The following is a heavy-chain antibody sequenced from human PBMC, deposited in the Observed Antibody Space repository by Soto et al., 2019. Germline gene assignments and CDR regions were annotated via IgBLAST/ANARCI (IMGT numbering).Heavy chain of an antibody. Sequence: GGSLRLSCTGSGFTFGNYGMHWVRQAPGKGLEWVASTSYDGNNKYYADSLKGRFTISRDNSKKMVYLQMTSLGPEDTAVYYCAKGGGSARDFDYSGQGALVTVS. CDR3: AKGGGSARDFDY. CDR1: GFTFGNYG. D-gene: IGHD1-26*01. CDR2: TSYDGNNK. J-gene: IGHJ4*02. V-gene: IGHV3-30*18.